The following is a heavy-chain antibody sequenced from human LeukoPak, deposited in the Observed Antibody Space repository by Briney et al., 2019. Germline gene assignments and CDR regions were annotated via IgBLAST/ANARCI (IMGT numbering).Heavy chain of an antibody. V-gene: IGHV4-59*01. CDR2: IYYSGST. J-gene: IGHJ4*02. Sequence: PSETLSLTCTVSGGSISSYYWSWIRQPPGKGPEWIGYIYYSGSTNYNPSLKSRVTISVDTSKNQFSLKLSSVTAADTAVYYCARDGEEDGTFDYWGQGTLVTVSS. D-gene: IGHD1-7*01. CDR1: GGSISSYY. CDR3: ARDGEEDGTFDY.